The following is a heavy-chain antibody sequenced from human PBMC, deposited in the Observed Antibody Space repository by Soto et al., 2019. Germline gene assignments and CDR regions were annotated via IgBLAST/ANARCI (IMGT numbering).Heavy chain of an antibody. CDR2: IYHSGST. CDR1: GGSISSGDYS. J-gene: IGHJ6*02. V-gene: IGHV4-30-2*01. Sequence: PSETLSRTCTVSGGSISSGDYSWSWIRQPPGKGLEWIGYIYHSGSTYYNPSLKSRVTISVDRSKNQFSLKLSSVTAADTAVYYCARADYYYGMDVWGQGTTVTVSS. CDR3: ARADYYYGMDV.